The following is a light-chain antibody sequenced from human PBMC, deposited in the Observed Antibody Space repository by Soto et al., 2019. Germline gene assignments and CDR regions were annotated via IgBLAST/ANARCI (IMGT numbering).Light chain of an antibody. Sequence: EVILTQFPANLSLSAGESATLSCRASQSVSYHLAWYQQKPGQAPRLLIYDASNRAPGIPPRFSGSGSGTAFTLTIRSSVPEDSAIYYCQQRSRWPALTFGGGTKVEI. V-gene: IGKV3-11*01. CDR2: DAS. J-gene: IGKJ4*01. CDR3: QQRSRWPALT. CDR1: QSVSYH.